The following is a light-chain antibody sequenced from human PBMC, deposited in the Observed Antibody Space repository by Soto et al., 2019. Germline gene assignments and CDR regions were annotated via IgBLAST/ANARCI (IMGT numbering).Light chain of an antibody. CDR3: QQCGGSPRT. J-gene: IGKJ1*01. CDR1: QSVSSSY. V-gene: IGKV3-20*01. Sequence: EIVFTQSPGTLSFSPGERATLSCRASQSVSSSYLAWYQQKPGQAPRLLIYGASSRATGIPDRFSGSGSGTDFTLTISRLEPEDFAVYYCQQCGGSPRTFGQGTKV. CDR2: GAS.